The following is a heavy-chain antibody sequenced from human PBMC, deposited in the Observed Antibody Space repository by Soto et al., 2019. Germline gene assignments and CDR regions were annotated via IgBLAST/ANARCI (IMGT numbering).Heavy chain of an antibody. D-gene: IGHD3-22*01. CDR2: IDPSDSYT. J-gene: IGHJ6*02. CDR1: GYSFTSYW. Sequence: GESLKISCKGSGYSFTSYWISWVRQMPGKGLEWMGRIDPSDSYTNYSPSFQGHVTISADKSISTAYLQWSSLKASDTAMYYCARLIATYYDSSGSPPLYYYGMDVWGQGTTVTVSS. CDR3: ARLIATYYDSSGSPPLYYYGMDV. V-gene: IGHV5-10-1*01.